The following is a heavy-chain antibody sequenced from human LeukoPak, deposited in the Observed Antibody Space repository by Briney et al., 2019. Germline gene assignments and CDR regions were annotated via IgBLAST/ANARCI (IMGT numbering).Heavy chain of an antibody. Sequence: GGSLRLSCAASGFTFSTHWMHWVRQAPGTGLVWVSRINSDGSSTTYADSVKGRFTISRDNAKNTLSLQMNSLRAEDTAVYYCTRQQLDAFDIWGPGTMVTVSS. CDR3: TRQQLDAFDI. CDR1: GFTFSTHW. D-gene: IGHD6-13*01. V-gene: IGHV3-74*01. J-gene: IGHJ3*02. CDR2: INSDGSST.